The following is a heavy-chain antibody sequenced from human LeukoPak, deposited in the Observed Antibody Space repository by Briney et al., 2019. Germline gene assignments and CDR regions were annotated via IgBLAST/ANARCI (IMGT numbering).Heavy chain of an antibody. Sequence: ASVKVSCKASGYTFTSYYIHWVRQAPGQGLEWMGVIHPSGGSTTYAQKFQGRVTMTRATSTSTVYMELRSLRSDDTAVYYCARDGNGPPDYWGQGTPVTVSS. J-gene: IGHJ4*02. CDR1: GYTFTSYY. V-gene: IGHV1-46*01. D-gene: IGHD2-8*01. CDR3: ARDGNGPPDY. CDR2: IHPSGGST.